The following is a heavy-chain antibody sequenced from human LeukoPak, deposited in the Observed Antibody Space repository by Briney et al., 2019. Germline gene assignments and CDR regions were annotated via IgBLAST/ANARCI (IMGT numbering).Heavy chain of an antibody. CDR1: VYTFTGYY. CDR2: INPNSGGT. J-gene: IGHJ4*02. D-gene: IGHD3-10*01. CDR3: ARDKRGALWFGEYDYYFDY. V-gene: IGHV1-2*02. Sequence: ASVRVSCKASVYTFTGYYVHWVRQAPGQGREWMGWINPNSGGTNYAQKFQGRVTMTRDTSISTAYMELSRLRSDDTAVYYCARDKRGALWFGEYDYYFDYWGQGTLVTVSS.